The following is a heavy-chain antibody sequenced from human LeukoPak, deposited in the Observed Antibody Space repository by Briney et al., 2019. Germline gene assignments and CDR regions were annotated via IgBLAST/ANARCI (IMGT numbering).Heavy chain of an antibody. CDR2: INHSGST. V-gene: IGHV4-34*01. J-gene: IGHJ5*02. CDR3: ARGIPFDP. Sequence: SETLSLTCAVYGGSFSGYYWSWIHQPPGKGLEWIGEINHSGSTNYNPSLKSRVTISVDTSKNQFSLKLSSVAAADTAVYYCARGIPFDPWGQGTLVTVSS. CDR1: GGSFSGYY.